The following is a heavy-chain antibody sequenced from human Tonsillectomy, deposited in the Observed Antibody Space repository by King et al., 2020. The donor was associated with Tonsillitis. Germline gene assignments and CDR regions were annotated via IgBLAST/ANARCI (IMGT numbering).Heavy chain of an antibody. CDR1: GGSISSYY. J-gene: IGHJ4*02. V-gene: IGHV4-59*08. CDR2: NYYSGST. Sequence: VQLQESGPGLVKPSETLSLTCTVSGGSISSYYWSWIRQPPGKGLELIGYNYYSGSTNYNPSLKSRVTISVDTSKNQVSLKLSSLTAADTAVYYCARTSYDSSGYYPDYWGQGTLVTVSS. D-gene: IGHD3-22*01. CDR3: ARTSYDSSGYYPDY.